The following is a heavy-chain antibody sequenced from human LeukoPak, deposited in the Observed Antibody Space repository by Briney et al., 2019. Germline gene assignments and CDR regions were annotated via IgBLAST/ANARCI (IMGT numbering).Heavy chain of an antibody. CDR1: GYTFTSYG. CDR2: ISAYNGST. D-gene: IGHD4-23*01. J-gene: IGHJ3*02. CDR3: ARVLYGGNSDAFDI. Sequence: ASVKVSCKASGYTFTSYGISWVRQAPGQGLELMGWISAYNGSTNYAQKLQGRVTMTTDTSTSTAYMELRSLRSDDTAAYYCARVLYGGNSDAFDIWGQGTMVTVSS. V-gene: IGHV1-18*01.